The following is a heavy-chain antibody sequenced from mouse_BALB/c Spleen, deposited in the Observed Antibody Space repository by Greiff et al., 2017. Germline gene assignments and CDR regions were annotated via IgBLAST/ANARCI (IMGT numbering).Heavy chain of an antibody. J-gene: IGHJ4*01. CDR3: ARYYGSSYEDAMDY. D-gene: IGHD1-1*01. CDR2: ISSGGGNT. CDR1: GFTFSSYT. V-gene: IGHV5-9*03. Sequence: DVHLVESGGGLVKPGGSLKLSCAASGFTFSSYTMSWVRQTPEKRLEWVATISSGGGNTYYPDSVKGRFTISRDNAKNNLYLQMSSLRSEDTALYYCARYYGSSYEDAMDYWGQGTSVTVSS.